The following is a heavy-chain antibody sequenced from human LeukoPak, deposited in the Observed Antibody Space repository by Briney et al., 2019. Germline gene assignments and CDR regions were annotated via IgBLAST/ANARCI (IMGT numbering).Heavy chain of an antibody. J-gene: IGHJ4*02. CDR1: GFTFSSYS. CDR2: ISSSSSYI. Sequence: GGSLRLSCAASGFTFSSYSMTWVRQAPGKGLEWVSSISSSSSYIYYADSVKGRLTISRDNAKNSLYLQMNSLRAEDTAVYYCARPHLHYYDSSGYYVYWGQGTLVTVS. D-gene: IGHD3-22*01. CDR3: ARPHLHYYDSSGYYVY. V-gene: IGHV3-21*01.